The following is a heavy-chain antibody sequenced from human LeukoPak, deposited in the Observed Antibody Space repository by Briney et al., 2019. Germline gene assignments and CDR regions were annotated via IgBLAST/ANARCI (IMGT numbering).Heavy chain of an antibody. Sequence: GSVKVSCKASGYTLTGYYMHWVRQAPGQGLEWMGWINPNSGGTNYAQKFQGRVTMTRDTSISTAYMELSRLRSDDTAVYYCARSFYYGSGSPIYWFDPWGQGTLVTVSS. CDR1: GYTLTGYY. CDR2: INPNSGGT. V-gene: IGHV1-2*02. CDR3: ARSFYYGSGSPIYWFDP. D-gene: IGHD3-10*01. J-gene: IGHJ5*02.